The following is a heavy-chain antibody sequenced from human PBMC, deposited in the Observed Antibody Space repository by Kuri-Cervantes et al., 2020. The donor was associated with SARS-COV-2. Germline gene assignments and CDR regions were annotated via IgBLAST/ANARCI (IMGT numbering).Heavy chain of an antibody. V-gene: IGHV4-34*01. CDR2: INHSGST. J-gene: IGHJ6*03. CDR1: GGSSSGYY. CDR3: ARGREGVVPATILGLGYFLYFSMDV. D-gene: IGHD2-2*01. Sequence: SETLSLTCAVFGGSSSGYYWSWIRQSPGKGLEWIGKINHSGSTNYNPSLSSRVTISVDMSKNQFSLRLSSVTAADTAMYYCARGREGVVPATILGLGYFLYFSMDVWGKGTSVTVSS.